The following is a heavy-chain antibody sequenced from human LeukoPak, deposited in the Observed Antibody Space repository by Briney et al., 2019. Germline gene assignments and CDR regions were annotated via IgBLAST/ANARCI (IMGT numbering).Heavy chain of an antibody. CDR3: ARDIGSGYYNFDY. D-gene: IGHD3-3*01. J-gene: IGHJ4*02. V-gene: IGHV1-46*01. CDR1: GYSFTSYW. Sequence: GESLKISCKGSGYSFTSYWIGWVRQMPGKGLEWMGTINVNDDRTKYAQKIQGRVTMTRDTSTSTVYMELSSLTSEDTAVYYCARDIGSGYYNFDYWGQGTLVTVSS. CDR2: INVNDDRT.